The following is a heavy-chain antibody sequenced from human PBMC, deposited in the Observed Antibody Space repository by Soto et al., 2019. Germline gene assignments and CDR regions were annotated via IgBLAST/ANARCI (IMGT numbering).Heavy chain of an antibody. J-gene: IGHJ6*03. V-gene: IGHV3-21*01. Sequence: EVQLVESGGGLVKPGGSLRLSCAASGFTFSSYSMNWVRQAPGKGLEWVSSISSSSSYIYYADSVKGRFTISRDNAKNSLYLQMKRLRAEDTAVYYCARDYSGYDLVNSYMDVWGKGTTVTVSS. CDR3: ARDYSGYDLVNSYMDV. D-gene: IGHD5-12*01. CDR1: GFTFSSYS. CDR2: ISSSSSYI.